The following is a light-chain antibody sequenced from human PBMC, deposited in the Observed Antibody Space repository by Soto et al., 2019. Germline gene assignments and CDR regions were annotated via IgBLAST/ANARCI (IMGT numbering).Light chain of an antibody. J-gene: IGLJ1*01. CDR3: QAWDSSTVV. Sequence: YELTQPPSVSVSPGQTASITCSGDRLGDKYAFWYQQKPGRSPVLVIYQDNKRPSGIPERFSGTNSGNTATLTISGTQAMDEADYYCQAWDSSTVVFGTGTKVTVL. V-gene: IGLV3-1*01. CDR2: QDN. CDR1: RLGDKY.